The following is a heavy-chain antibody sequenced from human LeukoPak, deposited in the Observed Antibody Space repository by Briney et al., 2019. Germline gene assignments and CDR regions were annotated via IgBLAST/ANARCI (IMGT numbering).Heavy chain of an antibody. V-gene: IGHV4-34*01. CDR3: ASYGDPTLPHDY. D-gene: IGHD4-17*01. CDR2: INHSGST. J-gene: IGHJ4*02. CDR1: GGSFSGYY. Sequence: SETLSLTCAVYGGSFSGYYWSWIRQPPGKGLEWIGEINHSGSTNYNPSLKSRVTISVDTSKNQFSLKLSSVTAADTAVYYCASYGDPTLPHDYWGQGTLVTVSS.